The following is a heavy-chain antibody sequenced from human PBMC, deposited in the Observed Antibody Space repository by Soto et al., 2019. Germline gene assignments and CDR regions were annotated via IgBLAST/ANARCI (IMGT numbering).Heavy chain of an antibody. J-gene: IGHJ6*02. CDR2: IIPIFGTA. V-gene: IGHV1-69*13. Sequence: SVEVSCKGSGGTFRSYAISWVRQAPGQGLEWMGGIIPIFGTANYAQKFQGRVTITADGSTSTAYMELSSLRSEDTAVYYCARTRYDYSNYGPYYYYGMDVWGQGTTVTVSS. D-gene: IGHD4-4*01. CDR3: ARTRYDYSNYGPYYYYGMDV. CDR1: GGTFRSYA.